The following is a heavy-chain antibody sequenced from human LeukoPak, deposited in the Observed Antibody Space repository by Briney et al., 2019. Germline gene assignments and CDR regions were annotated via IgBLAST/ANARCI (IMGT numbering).Heavy chain of an antibody. J-gene: IGHJ4*02. CDR1: GGSISTYY. CDR3: ARLQNYYGSGSYYTSRPYFDY. CDR2: IYYSGTT. V-gene: IGHV4-59*08. D-gene: IGHD3-10*01. Sequence: SETLSLTCTVSGGSISTYYWNWIRQPPGKGLEWIGYIYYSGTTNYNPSLKSRVSMSVDTSKNQFSLKLSSVTAADTAVYYCARLQNYYGSGSYYTSRPYFDYWGQGTLVTVSS.